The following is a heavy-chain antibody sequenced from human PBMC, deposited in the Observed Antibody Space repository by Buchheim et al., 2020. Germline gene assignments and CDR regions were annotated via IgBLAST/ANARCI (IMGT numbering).Heavy chain of an antibody. CDR2: IKEDGSEK. D-gene: IGHD3-16*01. CDR3: ARLDRTVAGVIDY. Sequence: EVQVVESGGGLVQTGGSLRVSCAGSGFIFSSYWMGWVRQAPGRGLEWVATIKEDGSEKYYVDSVKGRFTISRDNAKNSLSLQMNSLRAEDTAVYYCARLDRTVAGVIDYWGQG. J-gene: IGHJ4*02. V-gene: IGHV3-7*01. CDR1: GFIFSSYW.